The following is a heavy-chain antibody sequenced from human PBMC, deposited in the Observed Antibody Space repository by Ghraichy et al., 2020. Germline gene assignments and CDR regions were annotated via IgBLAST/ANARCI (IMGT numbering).Heavy chain of an antibody. Sequence: ASVKVSCKASGYTFTGYYMHWVRQAPGQGLEWMGWINPNSGGTNYAQKFQGWVTMTRDTSISTAYMELSRLRSDDTAVYYCARVKRRWGQDFWSGYQSYGMDVWGQGTTVTVSS. CDR2: INPNSGGT. V-gene: IGHV1-2*04. J-gene: IGHJ6*02. D-gene: IGHD3-3*01. CDR3: ARVKRRWGQDFWSGYQSYGMDV. CDR1: GYTFTGYY.